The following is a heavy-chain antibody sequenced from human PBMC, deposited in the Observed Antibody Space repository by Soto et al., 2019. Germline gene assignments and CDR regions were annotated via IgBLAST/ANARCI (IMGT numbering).Heavy chain of an antibody. Sequence: PSETLSLTCTVSGGSISSGGYYWSWIRQHPGKGLEWIGYIYYSGSTYYNPSLKSRVTISVDTSKNQFYLKLSSVTAADTAVYYCAIDFLHDSSSWYGGGGFYGMDVWGQGTTVTVSS. CDR2: IYYSGST. CDR1: GGSISSGGYY. J-gene: IGHJ6*02. V-gene: IGHV4-31*03. D-gene: IGHD6-13*01. CDR3: AIDFLHDSSSWYGGGGFYGMDV.